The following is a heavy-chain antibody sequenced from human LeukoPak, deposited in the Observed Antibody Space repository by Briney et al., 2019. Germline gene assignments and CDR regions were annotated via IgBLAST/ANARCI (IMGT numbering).Heavy chain of an antibody. CDR3: ATHSGGY. CDR2: ISSTSSYI. J-gene: IGHJ4*02. CDR1: GFTFSTFS. D-gene: IGHD3-16*01. V-gene: IGHV3-21*01. Sequence: GGSLRLSCAASGFTFSTFSMNWVRQAPEKELEWVSSISSTSSYIHYADSVKGRFTISRDSAKNSLYLQMNSLRAEDTAVYYCATHSGGYWGQGTLVTVSS.